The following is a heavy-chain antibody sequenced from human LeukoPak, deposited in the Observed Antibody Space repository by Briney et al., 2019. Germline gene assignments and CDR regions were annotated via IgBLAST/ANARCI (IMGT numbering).Heavy chain of an antibody. Sequence: ASVKVSCKASGYTFTGYYMHWVRQAPGQGLEWMGWINPNSDGTNYAQKLQGRVTMTRDTSISTAYMELSRLRSDDTAVYYCARGSGYFDWLSPYYYYGMDVWGQGTTVTVSS. CDR2: INPNSDGT. CDR1: GYTFTGYY. CDR3: ARGSGYFDWLSPYYYYGMDV. V-gene: IGHV1-2*02. D-gene: IGHD3-9*01. J-gene: IGHJ6*02.